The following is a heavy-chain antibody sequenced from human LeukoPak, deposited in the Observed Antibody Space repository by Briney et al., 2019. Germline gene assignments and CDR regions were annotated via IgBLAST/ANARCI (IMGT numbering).Heavy chain of an antibody. D-gene: IGHD5-24*01. J-gene: IGHJ4*02. Sequence: ASVKVSCTASGGTFSSYAISWVRQAPGQGPEWMGGIIPIFGTANYAQKFQGRVTITADESTSTAYMELSSLRSEDTAVYYCSVMATIPSSFDYWGQGTLVTVSS. V-gene: IGHV1-69*13. CDR1: GGTFSSYA. CDR2: IIPIFGTA. CDR3: SVMATIPSSFDY.